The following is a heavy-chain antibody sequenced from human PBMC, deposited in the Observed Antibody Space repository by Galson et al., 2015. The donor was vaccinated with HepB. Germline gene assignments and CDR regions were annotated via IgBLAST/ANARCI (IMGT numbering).Heavy chain of an antibody. CDR3: ARDGYLGLLYYFDY. J-gene: IGHJ4*02. CDR2: TYHRSRWYY. CDR1: GDSVSSDRAA. V-gene: IGHV6-1*01. D-gene: IGHD2/OR15-2a*01. Sequence: AISGDSVSSDRAAWNWIRQSPSRGLEWLGRTYHRSRWYYDYAVSVQSRIIINSDTSKNQFSLQLKSVTPEDTAVYYCARDGYLGLLYYFDYWGQGTLVTVGS.